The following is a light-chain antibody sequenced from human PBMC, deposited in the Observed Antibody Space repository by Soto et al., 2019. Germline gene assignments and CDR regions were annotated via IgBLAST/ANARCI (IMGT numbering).Light chain of an antibody. V-gene: IGLV2-14*01. CDR2: EVS. CDR3: SSYISNSIVV. Sequence: QSALTQPASVSGSPGQSITISCTGTSSDVGDYNYVSWYQQHPGKAPKLIIYEVSHRPSGVSNRFSGSKSGHTASLTISGLQDEDEADYYCSSYISNSIVVFGGGTKLTVL. CDR1: SSDVGDYNY. J-gene: IGLJ2*01.